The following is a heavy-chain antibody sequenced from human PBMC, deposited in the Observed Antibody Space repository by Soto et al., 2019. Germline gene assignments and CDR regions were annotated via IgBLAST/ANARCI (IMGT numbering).Heavy chain of an antibody. Sequence: SETLSLTCAVYGGSFSGYYWSWIRQPPGKGLEWIGEINHSGSTNYNPSLKSRVTISVDTSKNQFSLKLSSVTAADTAVYYCASSRNIVVVPAATNFDYWGQGTLVTVSS. D-gene: IGHD2-2*01. V-gene: IGHV4-34*01. CDR2: INHSGST. J-gene: IGHJ4*02. CDR3: ASSRNIVVVPAATNFDY. CDR1: GGSFSGYY.